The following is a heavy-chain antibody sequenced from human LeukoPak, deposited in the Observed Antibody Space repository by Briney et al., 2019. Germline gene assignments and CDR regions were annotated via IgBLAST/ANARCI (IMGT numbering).Heavy chain of an antibody. CDR2: ISASGGRT. Sequence: RAGGSLRLSCAASGFIFSNYAMSWVRQAPGKGLEWVSAISASGGRTYYADSVKGRFTISRDNSKDTLYMQMNSLRAEDTAVYYCAKDSFLAPRYTPDYWGQGTLVTVSS. CDR3: AKDSFLAPRYTPDY. D-gene: IGHD2-2*02. CDR1: GFIFSNYA. J-gene: IGHJ4*02. V-gene: IGHV3-23*01.